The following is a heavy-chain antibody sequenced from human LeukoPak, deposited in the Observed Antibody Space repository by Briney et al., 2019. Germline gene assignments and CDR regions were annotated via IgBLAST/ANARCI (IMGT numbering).Heavy chain of an antibody. V-gene: IGHV3-7*01. CDR2: IKKTGSET. CDR1: GFTFSNSW. CDR3: AREDGYCSGGDCYSYFDS. D-gene: IGHD2-15*01. J-gene: IGHJ4*02. Sequence: GGSLRLSCAASGFTFSNSWMSWVRQAPGKGLEWVAYIKKTGSETYYVDSVKGRFTITRDNARNSLFLQMNSLRAEDTAVYYCAREDGYCSGGDCYSYFDSWGQGTLVTVSS.